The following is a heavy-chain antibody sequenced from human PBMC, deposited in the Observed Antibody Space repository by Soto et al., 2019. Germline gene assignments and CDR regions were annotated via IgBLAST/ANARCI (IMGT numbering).Heavy chain of an antibody. CDR2: IYYSGST. CDR1: GGSISSYY. CDR3: ARAQSRGGYDFWSGYLDWFDP. V-gene: IGHV4-59*01. D-gene: IGHD3-3*01. Sequence: PSETLSLTCTVSGGSISSYYWSWIRQPPGKGLEWIGYIYYSGSTNYNPSLKSRVTISVDTSKNQFSLKLSSVTAADTAVYYCARAQSRGGYDFWSGYLDWFDPWGQGTLVTVSS. J-gene: IGHJ5*02.